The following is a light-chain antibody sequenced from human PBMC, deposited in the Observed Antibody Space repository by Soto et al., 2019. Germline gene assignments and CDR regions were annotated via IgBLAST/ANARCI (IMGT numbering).Light chain of an antibody. J-gene: IGKJ1*01. Sequence: IQLTQSPSSLSASVGDRVTITCRASQGISSYLGWYQQKPGTAPNLLIYAAATSQRGVPSGFSGGGTGTEYPLTISSRQPDDFESAYCQQQKCYSPWTFGQGTKVDIK. CDR3: QQQKCYSPWT. CDR2: AAA. V-gene: IGKV1-9*01. CDR1: QGISSY.